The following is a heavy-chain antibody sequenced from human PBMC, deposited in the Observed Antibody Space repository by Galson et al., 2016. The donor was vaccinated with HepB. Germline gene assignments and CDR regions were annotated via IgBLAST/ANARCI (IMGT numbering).Heavy chain of an antibody. CDR1: GASISDSNW. CDR3: ARAAIIPGARMVFDP. CDR2: IYHTGTS. V-gene: IGHV4-4*02. J-gene: IGHJ5*02. Sequence: SETLSLTCAVYGASISDSNWWTWVRQVPGKGLEWIGEIYHTGTSNNNPFLSSRFTLSVDKSRNLISLNVTSVTAADTAVYYCARAAIIPGARMVFDPWGQGILVTVS. D-gene: IGHD2-2*01.